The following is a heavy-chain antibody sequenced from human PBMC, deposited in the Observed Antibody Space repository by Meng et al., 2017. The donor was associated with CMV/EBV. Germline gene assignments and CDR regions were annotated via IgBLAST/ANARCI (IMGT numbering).Heavy chain of an antibody. J-gene: IGHJ6*02. D-gene: IGHD3-3*01. V-gene: IGHV3-7*01. CDR2: IKQDGSEK. Sequence: GESLKISCAASGFTFSSYWMSWVRQAPGKGLEWVANIKQDGSEKYYVDSVKGRFTISRDNAKNSLYLQMNSLRAEDTAVYYCARVVIMVYYYYGMDVWGQGTTVTVSS. CDR3: ARVVIMVYYYYGMDV. CDR1: GFTFSSYW.